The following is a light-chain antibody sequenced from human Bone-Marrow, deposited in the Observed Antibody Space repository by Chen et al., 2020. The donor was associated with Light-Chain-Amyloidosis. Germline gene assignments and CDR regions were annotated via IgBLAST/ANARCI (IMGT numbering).Light chain of an antibody. CDR1: QSINNK. Sequence: EIVMTQSPATLSVSPGERVTLSCRASQSINNKLAWYQQKPGQAPRRLIYGASTRSTGIPARFSGSGSGTEFTLTIRSMQPEDCAVYYCQQYENWKTFGQGTNVEIK. CDR3: QQYENWKT. V-gene: IGKV3-15*01. CDR2: GAS. J-gene: IGKJ1*01.